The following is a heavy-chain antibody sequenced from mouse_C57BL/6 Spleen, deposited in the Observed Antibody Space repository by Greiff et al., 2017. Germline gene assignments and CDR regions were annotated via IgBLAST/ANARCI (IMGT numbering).Heavy chain of an antibody. Sequence: QVQLQQSGPELVKPGASVKISCKASGYAFSSSWMNWVKQRPGKGLEWIGRIYPGDGNTNYNGKFKGKATLTADKSSSTAYMQLSSLTSEDSAVYFCAREGLRQRPFDYWGQGTTLTVSS. CDR2: IYPGDGNT. CDR3: AREGLRQRPFDY. D-gene: IGHD2-4*01. J-gene: IGHJ2*01. V-gene: IGHV1-82*01. CDR1: GYAFSSSW.